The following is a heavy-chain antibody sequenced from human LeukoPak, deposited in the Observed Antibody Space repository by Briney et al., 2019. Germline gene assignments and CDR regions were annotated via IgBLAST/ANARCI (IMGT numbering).Heavy chain of an antibody. J-gene: IGHJ5*02. Sequence: ASVKVSCKASGYTFTSYGISWVRQAPGQGLEWMGWISPYNGNTNYAQILQGRVTMTTDTSTSTAYMALRSLRSDDTAVYYCARREQTTVTNNWFDPWGQGTLVTVSS. V-gene: IGHV1-18*01. D-gene: IGHD4-17*01. CDR2: ISPYNGNT. CDR1: GYTFTSYG. CDR3: ARREQTTVTNNWFDP.